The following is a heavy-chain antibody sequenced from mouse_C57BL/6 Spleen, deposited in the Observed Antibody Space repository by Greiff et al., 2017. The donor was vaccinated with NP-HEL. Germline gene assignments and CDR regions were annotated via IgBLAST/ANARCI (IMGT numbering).Heavy chain of an antibody. CDR3: AKGDYGSSYVQFAY. J-gene: IGHJ3*01. D-gene: IGHD1-1*01. CDR1: GYTFTSYW. V-gene: IGHV1-55*01. Sequence: QVQLQQPGAELVKPGASVKMSCKASGYTFTSYWITWVKQRPGQGLEWIGDIYPGSGSTNYNEKFKSKATLTVDTSSSTAYMQLSSLTSEDSAVYYCAKGDYGSSYVQFAYWGQGTLVTVSA. CDR2: IYPGSGST.